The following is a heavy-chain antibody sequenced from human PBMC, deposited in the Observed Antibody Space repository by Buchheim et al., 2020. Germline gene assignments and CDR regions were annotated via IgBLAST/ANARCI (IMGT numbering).Heavy chain of an antibody. CDR2: INPNSGGT. D-gene: IGHD6-19*01. V-gene: IGHV1-2*04. J-gene: IGHJ6*02. CDR3: ARDQRGVYSSGWYYYYYGMDV. CDR1: GYTFTGYY. Sequence: QVQLVQSGAEVKKPGASVKVSCKASGYTFTGYYMHWVRQAPGQGLEWMGWINPNSGGTNYAQKFQGWVTMTRDTSISTAYMELSRLRSDDTAVYYCARDQRGVYSSGWYYYYYGMDVWGQGTT.